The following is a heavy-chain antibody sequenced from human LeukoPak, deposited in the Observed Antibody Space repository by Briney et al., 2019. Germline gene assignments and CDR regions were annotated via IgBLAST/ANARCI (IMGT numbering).Heavy chain of an antibody. CDR1: GFSFSGSW. Sequence: GGSLRLSCTASGFSFSGSWMSWVRQLPGKGLEWLADMNPDGSAIVYVDSVKGRFTVSRDNAKNSLYLQMDGLRAEDTAVYYCARDPLNGALDIWGQGTLVTVSS. CDR3: ARDPLNGALDI. V-gene: IGHV3-7*01. J-gene: IGHJ3*02. CDR2: MNPDGSAI.